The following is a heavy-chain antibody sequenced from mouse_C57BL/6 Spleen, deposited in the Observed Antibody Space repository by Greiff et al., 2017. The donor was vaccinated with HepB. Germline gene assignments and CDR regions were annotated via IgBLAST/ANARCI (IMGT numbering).Heavy chain of an antibody. V-gene: IGHV5-6*01. Sequence: EVHLVESGGDLVKPGGSLKLSCAASGFTFSSYGMSWVRQTPDKRLEWVATISSGGSYTYYPDSVKGRFTISRDNAKNTLYLQMSSLKSEDTAMYYCARTTVVASPYYYAMDYWGQGTSVTVSS. CDR1: GFTFSSYG. CDR2: ISSGGSYT. CDR3: ARTTVVASPYYYAMDY. J-gene: IGHJ4*01. D-gene: IGHD1-1*01.